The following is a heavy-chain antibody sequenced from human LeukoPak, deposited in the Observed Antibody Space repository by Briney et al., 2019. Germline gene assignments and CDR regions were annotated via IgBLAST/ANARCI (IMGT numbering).Heavy chain of an antibody. CDR1: GGSISSGGYA. D-gene: IGHD4-11*01. CDR2: IYHSGST. Sequence: PPQTPSLTCAVSGGSISSGGYAWSWIRQPPGKGLEWIGYIYHSGSTYYNPSLNSRVTMSVDRSKTQFSLRLSSVTAADTAVYFCARTRGTVTTGYWFDPWGQGTLVTVTS. V-gene: IGHV4-30-2*01. CDR3: ARTRGTVTTGYWFDP. J-gene: IGHJ5*02.